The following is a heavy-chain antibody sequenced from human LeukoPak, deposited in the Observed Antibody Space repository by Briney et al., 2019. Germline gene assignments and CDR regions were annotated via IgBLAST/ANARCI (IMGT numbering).Heavy chain of an antibody. Sequence: PGGSLRLSCAASGFSFSSYNMNWVRQAPGKVLEWVSSITTSSTYTFYADSVKGRFTISRDNSKNTLYLQMNSLRAEDTAVYYCAKDSRYGSGSYLNYWGQGTLVTVSS. V-gene: IGHV3-21*04. D-gene: IGHD3-10*01. CDR1: GFSFSSYN. J-gene: IGHJ4*02. CDR2: ITTSSTYT. CDR3: AKDSRYGSGSYLNY.